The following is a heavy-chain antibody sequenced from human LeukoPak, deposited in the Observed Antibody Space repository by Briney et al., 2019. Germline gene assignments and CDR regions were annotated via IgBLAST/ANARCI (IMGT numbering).Heavy chain of an antibody. D-gene: IGHD2-15*01. CDR2: IYYSGST. CDR3: ARAAGGVVAAIDAFDI. J-gene: IGHJ3*02. Sequence: PSETLSLTCTVSGGSVSSGSYHGSWIRQPPGKGLEWIGYIYYSGSTNYNPSLKSRVTISVDTSKNQFSLKLSSVTAADTAVYYCARAAGGVVAAIDAFDIWGQGTMVTVSS. CDR1: GGSVSSGSYH. V-gene: IGHV4-61*01.